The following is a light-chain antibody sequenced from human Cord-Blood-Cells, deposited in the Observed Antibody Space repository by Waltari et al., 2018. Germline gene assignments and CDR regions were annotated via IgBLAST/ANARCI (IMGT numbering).Light chain of an antibody. V-gene: IGKV3D-11*02. Sequence: EIVLTQSPATLSLSPGERATLSCRASQSVSSYLAWYQQKPGQAPRLLIYDASNRATGIPARFSGSGPGTYITLTISSLEPEDFAVYYCQQRSNWHTFGPGTKVEIK. CDR2: DAS. J-gene: IGKJ3*01. CDR1: QSVSSY. CDR3: QQRSNWHT.